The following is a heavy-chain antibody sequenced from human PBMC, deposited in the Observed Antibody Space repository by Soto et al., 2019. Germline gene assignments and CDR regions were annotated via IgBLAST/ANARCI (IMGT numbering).Heavy chain of an antibody. Sequence: PGGSLRLSCAASGFTFSYYSMNWVRQAPGKGLEWVSSISSSSSYIYYADSVKGRFTISRDNAKNSLYLQMNSLRAEDTAVYYCARASYYYDGSGYHGYWGQGTLVTVSS. J-gene: IGHJ4*02. V-gene: IGHV3-21*01. CDR2: ISSSSSYI. D-gene: IGHD3-22*01. CDR1: GFTFSYYS. CDR3: ARASYYYDGSGYHGY.